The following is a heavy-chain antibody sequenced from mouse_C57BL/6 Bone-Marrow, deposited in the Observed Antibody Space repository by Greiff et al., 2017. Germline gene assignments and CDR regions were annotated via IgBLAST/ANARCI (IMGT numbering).Heavy chain of an antibody. V-gene: IGHV5-17*01. CDR1: GFTFSNYG. J-gene: IGHJ1*03. CDR3: ERPRQDGSREGGYFAV. CDR2: ISRGSSTI. D-gene: IGHD1-1*01. Sequence: EVQVVQSGAGLVKPGASLKLSCEASGFTFSNYGMHWVRQAPGQGLEWVAYISRGSSTIYYADTVKGRFTITIDNASNTPFLQLTSLRSEDTAMYYYERPRQDGSREGGYFAVWGTGTMVTVS.